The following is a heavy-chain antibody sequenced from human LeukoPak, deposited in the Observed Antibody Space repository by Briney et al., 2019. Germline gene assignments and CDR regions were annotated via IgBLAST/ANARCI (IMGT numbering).Heavy chain of an antibody. CDR1: GDSISSYY. J-gene: IGHJ4*02. Sequence: PSETLSLTCTVSGDSISSYYWSWIRQPPGKALEWIAYISYSGSTNYNPSLKSRVTMSVDTPENQFSLNLSSVTAADTAVYYCARDPSGWHYFDYWGQGTLVTVSS. CDR2: ISYSGST. D-gene: IGHD6-19*01. CDR3: ARDPSGWHYFDY. V-gene: IGHV4-59*01.